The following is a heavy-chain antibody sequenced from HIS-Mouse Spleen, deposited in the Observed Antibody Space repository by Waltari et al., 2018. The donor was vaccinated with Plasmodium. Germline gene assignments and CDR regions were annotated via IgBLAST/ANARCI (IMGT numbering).Heavy chain of an antibody. Sequence: QVQLQQWGAGLLKPSETLSLTCAVYGGSFSGYYWSWIRQPPGKGREWIGEINHSGSTNYNPSLKSRVTRSVETAKNQFSLKLSSVTAADTAVYYCARVTSSGVYWYFDLWGRGTLVTVSS. CDR2: INHSGST. CDR1: GGSFSGYY. V-gene: IGHV4-34*01. J-gene: IGHJ2*01. D-gene: IGHD3-3*01. CDR3: ARVTSSGVYWYFDL.